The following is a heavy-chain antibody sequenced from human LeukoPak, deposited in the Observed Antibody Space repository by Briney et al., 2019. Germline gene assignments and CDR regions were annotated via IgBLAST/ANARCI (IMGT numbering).Heavy chain of an antibody. D-gene: IGHD3-22*01. Sequence: SETLSLTCTVSGGSISSYYWSWIRQPPGKGLEWIGYIYYSGSTNYNPSLKSRVTISVDTSKNQFSLKLSSVTAADTAVYYCARAPEAYYYDSSGTPMAFDIWGQGTMVTVSS. CDR1: GGSISSYY. J-gene: IGHJ3*02. V-gene: IGHV4-59*12. CDR3: ARAPEAYYYDSSGTPMAFDI. CDR2: IYYSGST.